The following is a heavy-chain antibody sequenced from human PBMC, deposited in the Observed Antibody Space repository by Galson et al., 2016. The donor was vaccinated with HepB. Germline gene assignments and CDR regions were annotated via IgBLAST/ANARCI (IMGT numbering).Heavy chain of an antibody. J-gene: IGHJ4*02. CDR1: GFTFSESY. CDR2: IGGSGTTI. CDR3: AKSRRSFDY. V-gene: IGHV3-11*01. Sequence: SLRLSCAVSGFTFSESYISWIRQAPGKGLEWVAYIGGSGTTIDYAESVKGRFTISRDNAKNSVWLQMNSLRVDDTAVYYCAKSRRSFDYWGLGTMFTVSS. D-gene: IGHD6-25*01.